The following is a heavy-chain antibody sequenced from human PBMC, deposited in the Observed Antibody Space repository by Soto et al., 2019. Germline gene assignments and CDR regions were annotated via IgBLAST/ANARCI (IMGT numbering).Heavy chain of an antibody. CDR3: ASDLGRGWYPEYLQH. CDR1: GFTFSSYS. CDR2: ISSSSSTI. V-gene: IGHV3-48*01. Sequence: PGGSLRLSCASSGFTFSSYSMNWVRQAPGKGLEWVSYISSSSSTIYYADSVKGRFTISRDNAKNSLYLQMNSLRAEDTAVYYCASDLGRGWYPEYLQHWGQGTLVTVSS. J-gene: IGHJ1*01. D-gene: IGHD6-19*01.